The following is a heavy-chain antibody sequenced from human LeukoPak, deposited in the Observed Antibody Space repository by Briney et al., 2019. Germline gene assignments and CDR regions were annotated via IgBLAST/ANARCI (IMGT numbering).Heavy chain of an antibody. V-gene: IGHV4-30-4*08. CDR3: ARVAAATTNPRFDF. CDR2: IYYSGST. D-gene: IGHD1-1*01. Sequence: PSETLSLTCTVSGGSISSGDYYWSWIRQPPGKGLEWIGSIYYSGSTYYNPSLKSRVTISVDTSKNQFSLKLSSVTAADTAVYYCARVAAATTNPRFDFWGQGTLVTVSS. CDR1: GGSISSGDYY. J-gene: IGHJ4*02.